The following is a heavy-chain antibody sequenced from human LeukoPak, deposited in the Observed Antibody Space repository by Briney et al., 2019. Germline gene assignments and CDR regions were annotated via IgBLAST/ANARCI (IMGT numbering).Heavy chain of an antibody. V-gene: IGHV1-2*02. Sequence: ASVKVSCKASGYTFTGYYMHWVRQAPGQGLEWMGWISPNSGGTNYAQKFQGRVTMTRDTSISTAYMELSRLRSDDTAVYYCARWSDMITFGGVIPTTDYWGQGTLVTVSS. D-gene: IGHD3-16*02. CDR3: ARWSDMITFGGVIPTTDY. CDR2: ISPNSGGT. CDR1: GYTFTGYY. J-gene: IGHJ4*02.